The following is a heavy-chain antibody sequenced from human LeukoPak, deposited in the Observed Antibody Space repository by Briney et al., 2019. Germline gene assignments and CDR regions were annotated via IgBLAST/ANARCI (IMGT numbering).Heavy chain of an antibody. V-gene: IGHV3-23*01. Sequence: GGSLRLSCAASGFTFSSYAMSWVRQAPGKGLEWVSAISGSGGSTYYADSVKGRFTISRDNSKNTLYLQMNSLRAEDTAVYYCAKPGNAYYDILTGYYDWGQGTLVTVSS. D-gene: IGHD3-9*01. CDR2: ISGSGGST. CDR1: GFTFSSYA. CDR3: AKPGNAYYDILTGYYD. J-gene: IGHJ4*02.